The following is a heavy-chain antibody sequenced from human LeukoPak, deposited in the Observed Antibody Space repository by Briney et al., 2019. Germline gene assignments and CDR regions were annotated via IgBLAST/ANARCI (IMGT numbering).Heavy chain of an antibody. J-gene: IGHJ4*02. Sequence: PGGSLRLSCAASGFTFSSYEMNWVRQAPGKGLEWVSYISSSGTNIYYADSVKGRFTISRDNAKNSLYLQMTSLRAEDTAIYYCARDSSSWYYFDYWGQGTPVTVSS. CDR3: ARDSSSWYYFDY. CDR2: ISSSGTNI. D-gene: IGHD6-13*01. V-gene: IGHV3-48*03. CDR1: GFTFSSYE.